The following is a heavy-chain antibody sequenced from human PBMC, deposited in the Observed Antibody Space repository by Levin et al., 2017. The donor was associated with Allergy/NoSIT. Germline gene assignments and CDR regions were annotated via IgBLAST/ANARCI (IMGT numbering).Heavy chain of an antibody. J-gene: IGHJ6*02. CDR2: IYSAGNT. CDR1: GFTVTTTY. V-gene: IGHV3-53*01. D-gene: IGHD3-10*01. Sequence: SCAISGFTVTTTYMGWVRQAPGKGLEYVSLIYSAGNTYYADSVKGRFTIFRDKFKNTLNLQMNTLRVEDTAVYYCARDSRRFGEFFMDVWGQGTTVTVSS. CDR3: ARDSRRFGEFFMDV.